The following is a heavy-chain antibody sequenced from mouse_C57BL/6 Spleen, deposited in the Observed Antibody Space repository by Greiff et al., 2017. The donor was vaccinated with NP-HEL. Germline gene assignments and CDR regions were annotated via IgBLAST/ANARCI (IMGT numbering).Heavy chain of an antibody. CDR1: GFTFSDYG. Sequence: DVKLVESGGGLVKPGGSLKLSCAASGFTFSDYGMHWVRQAPEKGLEWVAYISSGSSTIYYADTVKGRFTISRDNAKNTLFLQMTSLRSEDTAMYYCARGPPYYYGSSWYFDVWGTGTTVTVSS. D-gene: IGHD1-1*01. J-gene: IGHJ1*03. V-gene: IGHV5-17*01. CDR2: ISSGSSTI. CDR3: ARGPPYYYGSSWYFDV.